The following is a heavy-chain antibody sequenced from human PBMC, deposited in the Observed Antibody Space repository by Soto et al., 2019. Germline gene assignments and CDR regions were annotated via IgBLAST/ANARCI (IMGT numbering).Heavy chain of an antibody. CDR2: INHSGSA. J-gene: IGHJ5*02. V-gene: IGHV4-34*09. CDR1: GESFSGHI. Sequence: SSETLSLTCAVYGESFSGHIWTWIRQTPGKGLQWIGQINHSGSASYNPSLKSRVTISVDTSKNQFSLRLTSVTAADTAVYYCARSVFPWGQGTLVTVSS. CDR3: ARSVFP.